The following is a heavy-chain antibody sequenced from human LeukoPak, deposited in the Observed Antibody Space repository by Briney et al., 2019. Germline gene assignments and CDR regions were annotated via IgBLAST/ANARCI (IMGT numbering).Heavy chain of an antibody. CDR3: ARGGAAAAGTGTKKEPFDY. D-gene: IGHD6-13*01. CDR1: GGSFSGYY. V-gene: IGHV4-34*01. Sequence: SETLSLTCAVYGGSFSGYYWSWIRQPPGKGXXXXXXXXXXXSTNYNPSXXXRVTXSXXTSKNQFSLKLSSVTAADTAVYYCARGGAAAAGTGTKKEPFDYWGQGTLVTVSS. J-gene: IGHJ4*02. CDR2: XXXXXST.